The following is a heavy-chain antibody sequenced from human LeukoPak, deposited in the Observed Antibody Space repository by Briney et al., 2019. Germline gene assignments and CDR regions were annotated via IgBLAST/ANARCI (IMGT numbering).Heavy chain of an antibody. CDR2: INPSDGTT. CDR1: GYTFTKSDY. CDR3: ARGPTDMDFDY. Sequence: ASVKVSCKASGYTFTKSDYMHWVRQAPGQGLEWMGIINPSDGTTFYAQKLQGRVTMTRDTSTNPVYMELISLRSEDTAVFYCARGPTDMDFDYWGQGSLVTVSS. J-gene: IGHJ4*02. V-gene: IGHV1-46*04.